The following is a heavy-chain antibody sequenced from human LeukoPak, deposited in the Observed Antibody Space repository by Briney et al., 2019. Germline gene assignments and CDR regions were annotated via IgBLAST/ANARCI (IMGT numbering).Heavy chain of an antibody. V-gene: IGHV3-66*02. CDR1: GFTVSSNY. CDR3: ARDDSSGYHYRFDY. J-gene: IGHJ4*02. D-gene: IGHD3-22*01. CDR2: IYSGGST. Sequence: PGGSLRLSCAASGFTVSSNYMSWVRQAPGKGLEWVSVIYSGGSTYYADSVKGRFTISRDKPKNTLYLQMNSLRAEDTAVYYCARDDSSGYHYRFDYWGQGTLVTVSS.